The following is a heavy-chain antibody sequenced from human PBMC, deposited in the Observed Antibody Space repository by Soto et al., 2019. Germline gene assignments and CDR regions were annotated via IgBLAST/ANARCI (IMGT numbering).Heavy chain of an antibody. J-gene: IGHJ4*02. Sequence: LRLSCEASGFVFKDSSIHWVRQASGKGLEWVGRIRDRAYNYATAYAASVKGRFTISRDGSNNKAYLQMDSLKTGDTAIYYCTRLISAAQDYWGQGTLVTVSS. CDR3: TRLISAAQDY. D-gene: IGHD3-10*01. V-gene: IGHV3-73*01. CDR1: GFVFKDSS. CDR2: IRDRAYNYAT.